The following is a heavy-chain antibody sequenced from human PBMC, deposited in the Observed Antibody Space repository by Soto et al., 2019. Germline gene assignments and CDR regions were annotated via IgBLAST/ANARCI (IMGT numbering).Heavy chain of an antibody. CDR2: ISRDGGTK. J-gene: IGHJ4*02. V-gene: IGHV3-30*03. CDR1: GFTVSTYG. CDR3: TGEVASGY. D-gene: IGHD2-8*02. Sequence: QVQLVESGGGVVQPGRSLRLSCAVSGFTVSTYGMHWVRQAPGKGLEWVAVISRDGGTKYYADSVKGRSTISRDNSRNTLFLEMNRLRGDDVAVNYCTGEVASGYWGQGTLVTVSS.